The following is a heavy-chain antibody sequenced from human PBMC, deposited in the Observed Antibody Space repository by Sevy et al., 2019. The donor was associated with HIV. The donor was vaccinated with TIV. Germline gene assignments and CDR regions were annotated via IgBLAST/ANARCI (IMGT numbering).Heavy chain of an antibody. CDR3: AAAGTGSYRAYFDY. CDR2: LYSGGST. CDR1: EFTVSSSY. J-gene: IGHJ4*02. V-gene: IGHV3-53*01. Sequence: GGSLRLSCAASEFTVSSSYMSWVRQAPGKGLEWVSILYSGGSTYYAASVKGRFAVSKDNSKNTLYLQMNSPRAEDTAVYYYAAAGTGSYRAYFDYWGQGTLVTVSS. D-gene: IGHD1-26*01.